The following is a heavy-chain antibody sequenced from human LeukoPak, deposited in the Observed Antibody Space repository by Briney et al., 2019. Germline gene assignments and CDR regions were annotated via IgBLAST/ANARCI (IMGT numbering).Heavy chain of an antibody. D-gene: IGHD5-18*01. CDR1: GGSISSSSYY. CDR3: AGRTAAQDYYMDV. V-gene: IGHV4-39*07. Sequence: SETLSLTCTVSGGSISSSSYYWGWIRQPPGKGLEWIGSIYYSGSTYYNPSLKSRVTISVDTSKNQFSLKLSSVTAADTAVYYCAGRTAAQDYYMDVWGKGTTVTISS. J-gene: IGHJ6*03. CDR2: IYYSGST.